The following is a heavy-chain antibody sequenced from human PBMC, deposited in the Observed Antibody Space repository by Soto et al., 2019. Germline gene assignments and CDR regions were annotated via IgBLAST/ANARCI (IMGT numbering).Heavy chain of an antibody. J-gene: IGHJ4*02. CDR3: AREKSSWYDY. CDR1: GYTFTGYY. CDR2: MNPNSGNT. D-gene: IGHD6-13*01. Sequence: ASVKVSCKASGYTFTGYYMHWVRQAPGQGLEWMGWMNPNSGNTGYAQKFQGRVTMTRNTSISTAYMELSSLRSEDTAVYYCAREKSSWYDYWGQGTLVTVSS. V-gene: IGHV1-8*02.